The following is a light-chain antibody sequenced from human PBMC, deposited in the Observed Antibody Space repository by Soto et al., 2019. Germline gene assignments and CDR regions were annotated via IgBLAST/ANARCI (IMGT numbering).Light chain of an antibody. CDR3: QQYNNWPQLT. J-gene: IGKJ4*01. CDR2: GAS. Sequence: ETVMTQSPATLSVSPGDRVTLSCRASQSVSSNLAWYQQKPGQAPRLLIYGASTRATGIPARFSGSGSGTEFTLTISSLQSEDFAVYYCQQYNNWPQLTFGGGTKVEIK. V-gene: IGKV3-15*01. CDR1: QSVSSN.